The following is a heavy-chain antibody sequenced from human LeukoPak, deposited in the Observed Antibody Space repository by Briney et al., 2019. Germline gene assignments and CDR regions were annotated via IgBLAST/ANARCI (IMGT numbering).Heavy chain of an antibody. CDR2: ISRSGDT. CDR3: ARGLGEGSSSDWFDP. Sequence: SETLSLTCAVSGGSIRTNKWWSWVRQPPGKGLEWIGEISRSGDTNYRPSLKSRVSISLDEFKNQFSLKLISVTAADTAVYYCARGLGEGSSSDWFDPWGQGTLVTVSS. J-gene: IGHJ5*02. V-gene: IGHV4-4*02. CDR1: GGSIRTNKW. D-gene: IGHD6-13*01.